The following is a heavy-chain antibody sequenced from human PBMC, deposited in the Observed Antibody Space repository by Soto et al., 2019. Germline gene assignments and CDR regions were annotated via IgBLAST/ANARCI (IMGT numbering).Heavy chain of an antibody. D-gene: IGHD3-9*01. J-gene: IGHJ4*02. CDR3: ARDSLMTGLDY. Sequence: GGSLRLSCAASGFTFSSYGMHWVRQAPGKGLEWVAVIWYGGSNKYYADSVKGRLTISRDNSKNTLYLQMNSLRAEDTAVYYCARDSLMTGLDYWGQGTLVTVSS. CDR2: IWYGGSNK. CDR1: GFTFSSYG. V-gene: IGHV3-33*01.